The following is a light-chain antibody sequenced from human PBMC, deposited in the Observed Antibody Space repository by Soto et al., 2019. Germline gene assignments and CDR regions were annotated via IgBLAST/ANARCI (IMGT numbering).Light chain of an antibody. CDR3: CSYAAGDTFV. V-gene: IGLV2-23*01. Sequence: QSALSQPASVSGSPGQSITISCTGTSSDFGRFNHVSWYQQHPGKAPKLMIYEGTKRPSGVSIRFSGSKSGNTASLTISGLQAEDEADYHCCSYAAGDTFVFGTGTKLTVL. CDR2: EGT. J-gene: IGLJ1*01. CDR1: SSDFGRFNH.